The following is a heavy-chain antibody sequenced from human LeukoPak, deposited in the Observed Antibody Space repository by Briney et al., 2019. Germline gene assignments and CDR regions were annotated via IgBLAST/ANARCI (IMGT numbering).Heavy chain of an antibody. J-gene: IGHJ5*02. V-gene: IGHV4-38-2*02. Sequence: SETLSLTCSVSGYSISSTYYWGWIRQPPGKGLEWIGNIYHSGSTYYNPSLKSRVTISVDSSKNQFSLKLSSVTAADTAVHYCAREIAAAGTSSVLGFWFDPWGQGTLVTVSS. CDR3: AREIAAAGTSSVLGFWFDP. CDR1: GYSISSTYY. D-gene: IGHD6-13*01. CDR2: IYHSGST.